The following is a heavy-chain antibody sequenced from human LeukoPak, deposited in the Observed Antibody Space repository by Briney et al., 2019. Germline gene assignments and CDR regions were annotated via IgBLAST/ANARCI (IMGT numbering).Heavy chain of an antibody. V-gene: IGHV3-64D*06. Sequence: GGSLRLSCSASGFTFSSYAMHWVRQAPGKGLEYVSAISSNGGSTYYADSVRGRFTISRDNSKNTLYLQMSSLRAEDTAVYYCVKEGLGYYFDYWGQGTLVTVSS. CDR3: VKEGLGYYFDY. CDR1: GFTFSSYA. CDR2: ISSNGGST. J-gene: IGHJ4*02.